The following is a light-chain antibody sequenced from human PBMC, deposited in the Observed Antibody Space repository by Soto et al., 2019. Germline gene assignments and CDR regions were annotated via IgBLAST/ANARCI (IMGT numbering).Light chain of an antibody. CDR2: NNN. CDR1: SSNIGRNT. V-gene: IGLV1-44*01. CDR3: VAWDDSLNGYVV. Sequence: QSVLTQPPSASGTPGQRVTISCSGSSSNIGRNTVNWYQQLPGTAPKLVIYNNNQRPSGVPDRFSGSKSGTSTSLAISGLQSEDEADYYCVAWDDSLNGYVVFGGGTKVTV. J-gene: IGLJ2*01.